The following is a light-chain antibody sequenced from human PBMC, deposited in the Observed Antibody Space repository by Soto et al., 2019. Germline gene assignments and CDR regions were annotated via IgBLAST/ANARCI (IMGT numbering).Light chain of an antibody. Sequence: QSDLTQPAAVSGSPGQSISISSPGASVDVGGYNYVSWYQQHPGKVPKLMIYDVSNRPSGVSNRFSGSKSGNTASLTISGLQGEDEADYYCSSYTSSSTYVFGTGTKVTVL. CDR1: SVDVGGYNY. CDR2: DVS. J-gene: IGLJ1*01. CDR3: SSYTSSSTYV. V-gene: IGLV2-14*01.